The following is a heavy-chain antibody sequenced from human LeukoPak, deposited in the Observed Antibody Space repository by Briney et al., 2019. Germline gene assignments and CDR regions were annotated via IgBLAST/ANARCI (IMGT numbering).Heavy chain of an antibody. Sequence: GGSLRLSCAASGFTFSSYWMHWVRQAPGKGLVWVSRINGDGITTTYADSVKGRFTISRDNAKNTLYLQMNSLRAEDTAVYYCARVIYSGWEGELSDWGQGTLVTVSS. CDR2: INGDGITT. D-gene: IGHD6-19*01. CDR1: GFTFSSYW. J-gene: IGHJ4*02. CDR3: ARVIYSGWEGELSD. V-gene: IGHV3-74*03.